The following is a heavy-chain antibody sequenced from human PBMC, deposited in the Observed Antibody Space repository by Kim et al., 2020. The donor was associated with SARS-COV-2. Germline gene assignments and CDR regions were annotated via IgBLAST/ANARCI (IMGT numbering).Heavy chain of an antibody. V-gene: IGHV3-11*01. D-gene: IGHD6-13*01. CDR2: ISSSGSTI. CDR3: ARASDSSSRYAAYYYYGMDV. Sequence: GGSLRLSCAASGFTFSDYYMSWIRQAPGKGLEWVSYISSSGSTIYYADSVKGRSTISRDNAKNSLYLQMNSLRAEDTAVYYCARASDSSSRYAAYYYYGMDVWGQGATVTVSS. J-gene: IGHJ6*02. CDR1: GFTFSDYY.